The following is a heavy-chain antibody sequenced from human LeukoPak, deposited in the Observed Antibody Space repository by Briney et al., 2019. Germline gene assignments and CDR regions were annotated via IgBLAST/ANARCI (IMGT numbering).Heavy chain of an antibody. Sequence: GGSLRLSCAASGFTFSSYSMNWVRQAPGKGLEWVSAISGSGGSTYYADSVKGRFTISRDNSKNTLYLQMNSLRAEDTAVYYCAKDVELPRGAFDYWGQGTLVTVSS. CDR2: ISGSGGST. CDR1: GFTFSSYS. CDR3: AKDVELPRGAFDY. J-gene: IGHJ4*02. D-gene: IGHD4-23*01. V-gene: IGHV3-23*01.